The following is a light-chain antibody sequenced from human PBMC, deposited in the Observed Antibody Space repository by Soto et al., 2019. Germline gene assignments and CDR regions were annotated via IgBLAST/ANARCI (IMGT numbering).Light chain of an antibody. J-gene: IGKJ4*01. V-gene: IGKV3-20*01. CDR3: QQHVSSSPVLT. CDR1: HSVSSSY. Sequence: EIVLTQSPGTLSLSPAERATLSCSASHSVSSSYLAWYQQKPGQAPRLLIYGVSSMATGIRGRFRGSGSGTDFTRTISRLEPKDFAGYYWQQHVSSSPVLTFGGGTKVEIK. CDR2: GVS.